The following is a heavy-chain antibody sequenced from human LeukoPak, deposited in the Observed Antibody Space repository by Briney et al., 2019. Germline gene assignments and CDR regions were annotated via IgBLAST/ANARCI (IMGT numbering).Heavy chain of an antibody. CDR1: GFTFTIYG. V-gene: IGHV3-23*01. Sequence: GGSLRLSCVASGFTFTIYGMSWVRQAPGKGLEWVSDISGSGTSVDYADSVKGRFAISRDNSKNTLYLQMNSLRAEDTAVYYCARTYSWSLSRFDYWGQGTLVTISS. J-gene: IGHJ4*02. D-gene: IGHD3-16*02. CDR2: ISGSGTSV. CDR3: ARTYSWSLSRFDY.